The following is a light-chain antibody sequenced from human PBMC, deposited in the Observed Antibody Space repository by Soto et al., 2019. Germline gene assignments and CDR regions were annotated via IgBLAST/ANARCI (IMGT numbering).Light chain of an antibody. J-gene: IGLJ2*01. CDR2: EDN. CDR1: SGTIASNY. V-gene: IGLV6-57*04. CDR3: QSYDSSTVV. Sequence: NFMLTQQHSVSESPGKTVTISCTRSSGTIASNYVQWYQQRPGSAPTTVIYEDNQRPSGVPDRFSGSTDGSSNSASLTISGLQTEDEADYYCQSYDSSTVVFGGGTKLTVL.